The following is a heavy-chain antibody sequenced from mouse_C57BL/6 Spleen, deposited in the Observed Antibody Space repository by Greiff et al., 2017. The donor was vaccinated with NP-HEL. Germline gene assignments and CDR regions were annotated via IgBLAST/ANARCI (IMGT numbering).Heavy chain of an antibody. J-gene: IGHJ2*01. CDR3: ARDRTLDY. CDR2: ISDGGSYT. CDR1: GFTFSSYA. Sequence: EVQVVESGGGLVKPGGSLKLSCAASGFTFSSYAMSWVRQTPEKRLEWVATISDGGSYTYYPDNVKGRFTISRDNAKNNLYLQMSHLKSEDTAMYYCARDRTLDYWGQGTTLTVSS. V-gene: IGHV5-4*01.